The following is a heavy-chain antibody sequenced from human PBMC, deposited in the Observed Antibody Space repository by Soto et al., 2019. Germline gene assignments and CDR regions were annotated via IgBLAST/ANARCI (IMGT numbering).Heavy chain of an antibody. J-gene: IGHJ4*02. CDR2: LYPGDSDT. V-gene: IGHV5-51*01. CDR3: ARPRYCRGGDCYFDY. CDR1: GYSFTNYW. Sequence: PGESLKISCKGSGYSFTNYWIGWVRQMPGKGLDWMGILYPGDSDTRYSPSFQGQVTISADKSISTAYLQWSSLKASDTGMYYCARPRYCRGGDCYFDYWGQGTLVTVSS. D-gene: IGHD2-15*01.